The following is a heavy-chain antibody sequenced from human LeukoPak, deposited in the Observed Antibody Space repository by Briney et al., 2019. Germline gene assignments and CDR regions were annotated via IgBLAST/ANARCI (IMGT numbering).Heavy chain of an antibody. CDR2: ISGSGGST. CDR3: AKARHDYNDY. CDR1: GFTFSSYA. D-gene: IGHD5/OR15-5a*01. V-gene: IGHV3-23*01. J-gene: IGHJ4*02. Sequence: GGSLRLSCAASGFTFSSYAMTWVRQAPGKGLEWVSAISGSGGSTYYADSVKGWFTISRDNSKNTLYLQMNSLRAEDTAVYYCAKARHDYNDYWGQGTLVTVSS.